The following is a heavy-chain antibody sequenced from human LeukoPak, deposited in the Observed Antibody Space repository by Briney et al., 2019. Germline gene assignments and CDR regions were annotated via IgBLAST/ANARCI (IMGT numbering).Heavy chain of an antibody. D-gene: IGHD3-22*01. Sequence: GASVKVSCKASGYTFTAYYMHWVRQAPGQGLEWMGWMNRNGETQYAPQFQGGFTMTRGTSVSTLYMELSRLRYDDTAVCYFVREKDSGGYSPLDPWGQGTRVTVSS. CDR2: MNRNGET. V-gene: IGHV1-2*02. CDR3: VREKDSGGYSPLDP. J-gene: IGHJ5*02. CDR1: GYTFTAYY.